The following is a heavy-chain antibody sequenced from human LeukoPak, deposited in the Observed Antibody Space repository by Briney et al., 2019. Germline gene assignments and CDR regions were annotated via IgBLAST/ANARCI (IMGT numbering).Heavy chain of an antibody. CDR2: ITNSGGTT. CDR3: AKRYCSGGSCYWGYAFDY. J-gene: IGHJ4*02. V-gene: IGHV3-23*01. CDR1: GFSFSTYA. Sequence: GGSLRLSCAASGFSFSTYAMSWVRQAPRKGLEWVSTITNSGGTTYYADSVKGRFTISRDNSKNTLYLQVSSLRAEDTAVYYCAKRYCSGGSCYWGYAFDYWGQGTLVTVSS. D-gene: IGHD2-15*01.